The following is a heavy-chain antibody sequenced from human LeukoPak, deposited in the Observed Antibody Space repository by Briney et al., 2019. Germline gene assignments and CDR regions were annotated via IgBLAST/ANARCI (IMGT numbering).Heavy chain of an antibody. D-gene: IGHD4-23*01. V-gene: IGHV3-23*01. CDR3: AKDLATNSLGYFHH. J-gene: IGHJ1*01. CDR1: GFTLISFA. Sequence: GGSLRLSCAASGFTLISFAMSWVRQAPGKGLEWVSCIKNSGDRYQADSVTGRVTISRDNSKNTLYLQMNSLRAEDTAVYYCAKDLATNSLGYFHHWGQGTLVTVSS. CDR2: IKNSGDR.